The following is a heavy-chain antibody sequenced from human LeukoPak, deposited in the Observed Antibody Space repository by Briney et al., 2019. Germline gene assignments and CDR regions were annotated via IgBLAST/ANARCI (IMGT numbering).Heavy chain of an antibody. CDR1: GFTFSNYN. J-gene: IGHJ6*03. Sequence: PGGSLRLSCAASGFTFSNYNMNWVRQAPGKGLEWVSSITSSSTYIYYADSVEGRFTISRDNAKNSLYLQMNSLRAEDSAVYYCVRDPYSGSYGAYYYYYMDVWGKGTTVTISS. V-gene: IGHV3-21*01. CDR2: ITSSSTYI. CDR3: VRDPYSGSYGAYYYYYMDV. D-gene: IGHD1-26*01.